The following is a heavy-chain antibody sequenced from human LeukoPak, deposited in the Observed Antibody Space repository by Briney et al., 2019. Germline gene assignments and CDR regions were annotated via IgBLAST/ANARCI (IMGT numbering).Heavy chain of an antibody. V-gene: IGHV3-64*01. CDR1: GFTFSSYA. CDR2: ISSNGGST. CDR3: ARARDTYSSSPWYFDY. J-gene: IGHJ4*02. Sequence: PGGSLRLSCAASGFTFSSYAMHWVRQAPGKGLEYVSAISSNGGSTYYANSVKGRFTISRDNSKNTLYLQMGSLRSEDTAVYYCARARDTYSSSPWYFDYWGQGTLVTVSS. D-gene: IGHD6-13*01.